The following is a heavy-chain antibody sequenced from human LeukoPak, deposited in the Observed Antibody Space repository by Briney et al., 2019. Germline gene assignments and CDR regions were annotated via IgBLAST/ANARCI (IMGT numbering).Heavy chain of an antibody. CDR2: INPNSGGT. D-gene: IGHD4-17*01. V-gene: IGHV1-2*02. Sequence: ASVKVSCKASGYTFTGYHMHWVRQAPGQGLEWMGWINPNSGGTNYAQKFQGRVTMTRDTSISTAYMELSRLRSDDTAVYYCARDTDDYGDYVGFDYWGQGTLVTVSS. CDR1: GYTFTGYH. J-gene: IGHJ4*02. CDR3: ARDTDDYGDYVGFDY.